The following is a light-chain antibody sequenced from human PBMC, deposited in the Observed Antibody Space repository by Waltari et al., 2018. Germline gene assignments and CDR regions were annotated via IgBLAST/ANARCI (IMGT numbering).Light chain of an antibody. J-gene: IGLJ2*01. CDR1: SGDIGTYNY. CDR3: MSNAGTNDEVV. CDR2: EFN. V-gene: IGLV2-8*01. Sequence: QSALTQPPSASGSPGQSVTISSTGTSGDIGTYNYVSWYQQHPGKAPTLMIYEFNKGPQGVTDRISCAKSGDTASPTGFGVQGEEEADYYCMSNAGTNDEVVFGGGTKLTVL.